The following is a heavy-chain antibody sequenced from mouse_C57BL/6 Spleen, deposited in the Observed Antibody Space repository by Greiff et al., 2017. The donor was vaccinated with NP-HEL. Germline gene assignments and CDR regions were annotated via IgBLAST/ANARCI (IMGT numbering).Heavy chain of an antibody. CDR2: IDPEDGEP. CDR3: ARGGDWFAY. V-gene: IGHV14-2*01. Sequence: VQLQQSGAELVKPGASVKLSCTASGFNIKDYYMHWVKQRTEQGLEWIGWIDPEDGEPKYAPKFQGKGTITADTSSKTAYLHLSSLTSEDTAVYSCARGGDWFAYWGQGTLVTVSA. CDR1: GFNIKDYY. J-gene: IGHJ3*01.